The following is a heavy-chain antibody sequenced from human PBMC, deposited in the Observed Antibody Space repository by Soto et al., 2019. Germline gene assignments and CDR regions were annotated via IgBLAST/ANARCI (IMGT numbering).Heavy chain of an antibody. CDR1: GDSVSSPYY. J-gene: IGHJ5*02. V-gene: IGHV4-4*02. D-gene: IGHD6-19*01. Sequence: QVQLQESGPGLVKPSGTLSLTCAVSGDSVSSPYYWCWVRQSPGKGLEWIGEVFHTGTTSHNPSLRSRVTISMDKSINQFSLDLSSVTAADTAVYYCARSAGWYAIHAWGPGTLVIVSS. CDR2: VFHTGTT. CDR3: ARSAGWYAIHA.